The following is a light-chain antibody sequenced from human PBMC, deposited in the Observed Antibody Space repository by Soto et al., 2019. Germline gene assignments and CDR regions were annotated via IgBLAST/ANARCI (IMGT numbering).Light chain of an antibody. CDR1: QSISSY. V-gene: IGKV1-39*01. CDR3: QQRNNWAPGIT. CDR2: AAS. J-gene: IGKJ5*01. Sequence: DIQMTQSPSSLSASVGDRVTITCRASQSISSYLNWYQQKPGKAPKLLIYAASSLHSGVPSRFSGSGSGTDFTLTISSLQPEDFAVYYCQQRNNWAPGITFGQGTRLDI.